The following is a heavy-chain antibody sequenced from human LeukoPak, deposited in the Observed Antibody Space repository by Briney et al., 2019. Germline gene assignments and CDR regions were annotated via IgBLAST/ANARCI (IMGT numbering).Heavy chain of an antibody. CDR2: INPSGGST. D-gene: IGHD3-10*01. CDR1: GYTFTSYY. CDR3: ARDSGAAKGYYYYYMDV. J-gene: IGHJ6*03. V-gene: IGHV1-46*01. Sequence: GASVKVSCKASGYTFTSYYMHWVRQAPGQGLEWMGIINPSGGSTSYAQKFQGRDTMTRDTSTSTVYMEPSSLRSEDTAVYYCARDSGAAKGYYYYYMDVWGKGTTVTVSS.